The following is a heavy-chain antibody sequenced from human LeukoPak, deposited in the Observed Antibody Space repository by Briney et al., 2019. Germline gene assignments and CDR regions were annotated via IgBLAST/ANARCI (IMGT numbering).Heavy chain of an antibody. J-gene: IGHJ4*02. Sequence: GASVKVSCKASGGTFSSYAISWVRQAPGQGLEWMGGIIPIFGTANYAQKFQGRVTITADESTSTAYMELSSLRFEDTAVYYCATPQADYRGSGSYYSYDYWGQGTLVTVSS. V-gene: IGHV1-69*13. CDR1: GGTFSSYA. CDR2: IIPIFGTA. D-gene: IGHD3-10*01. CDR3: ATPQADYRGSGSYYSYDY.